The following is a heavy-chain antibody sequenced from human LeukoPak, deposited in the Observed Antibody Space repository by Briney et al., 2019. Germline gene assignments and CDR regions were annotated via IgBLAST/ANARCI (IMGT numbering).Heavy chain of an antibody. CDR2: ISSNSITI. CDR3: ARSGNYYDTSGLSH. V-gene: IGHV3-48*02. CDR1: QFSFMSYS. D-gene: IGHD3-22*01. J-gene: IGHJ4*02. Sequence: GGSLRLSCEASQFSFMSYSMTWVRQAPGKGLEWVAYISSNSITIKYADSVKGRFTISRGNAKRSLFLQMNSLRDDDTAVYYCARSGNYYDTSGLSHWGQGTLVSVSS.